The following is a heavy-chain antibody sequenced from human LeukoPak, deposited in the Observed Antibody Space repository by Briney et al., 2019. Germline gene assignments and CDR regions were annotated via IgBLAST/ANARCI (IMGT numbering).Heavy chain of an antibody. CDR1: GYTYTSYW. CDR2: IYPGDSDT. D-gene: IGHD1-26*01. V-gene: IGHV5-51*01. J-gene: IGHJ5*02. Sequence: VASVKVSCKGSGYTYTSYWIGWVRQMPGKGLEWMGIIYPGDSDTRYSPSFQGQVTISADKSISTAYLQWNSLKASDTAMYYCARQGSGRSEWYNWFDPWGQGTLVTVSS. CDR3: ARQGSGRSEWYNWFDP.